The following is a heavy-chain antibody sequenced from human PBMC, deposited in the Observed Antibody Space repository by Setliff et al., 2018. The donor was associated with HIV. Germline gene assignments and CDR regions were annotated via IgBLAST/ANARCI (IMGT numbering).Heavy chain of an antibody. D-gene: IGHD3-16*01. V-gene: IGHV1-69-2*01. Sequence: ASVKVSCKVSGYTFPDYYIQWIRQAPGKGLEWMGLIDPDRGDTVYAEKFQDRVTITADRSLDTAYMKLSSLRSEDTAMYFCAWGTQRPIDSWGQGTLVTVSS. CDR1: GYTFPDYY. CDR2: IDPDRGDT. J-gene: IGHJ4*02. CDR3: AWGTQRPIDS.